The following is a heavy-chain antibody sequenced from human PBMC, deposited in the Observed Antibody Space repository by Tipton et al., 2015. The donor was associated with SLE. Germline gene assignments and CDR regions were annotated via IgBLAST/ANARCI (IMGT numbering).Heavy chain of an antibody. Sequence: VQLVQSGAEVKKPGESLKISCEGSGYTFTSHWIAWVRQMPGKGLEWMGIIYPGDSDTRYSPSFQGQVTISADKSISTAYLQWSNLKASDTAMYYCARQYLDTAIVSFDYWGQGTLVTVSS. D-gene: IGHD5-18*01. CDR1: GYTFTSHW. CDR2: IYPGDSDT. V-gene: IGHV5-51*01. J-gene: IGHJ4*02. CDR3: ARQYLDTAIVSFDY.